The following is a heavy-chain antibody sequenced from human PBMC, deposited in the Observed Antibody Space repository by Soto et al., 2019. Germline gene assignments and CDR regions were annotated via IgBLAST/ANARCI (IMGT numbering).Heavy chain of an antibody. V-gene: IGHV3-33*01. CDR2: IWYDGSNK. D-gene: IGHD2-2*01. CDR3: AREYQLLCHFDY. J-gene: IGHJ4*02. CDR1: GFTFSSYG. Sequence: GGSLRLSCAASGFTFSSYGMHWVRQAPGKGLEWVAVIWYDGSNKYYADSVKGRFTISRDNSKNTLYLQMNSLRAEDTAVYYCAREYQLLCHFDYWGQGTLVTSPQ.